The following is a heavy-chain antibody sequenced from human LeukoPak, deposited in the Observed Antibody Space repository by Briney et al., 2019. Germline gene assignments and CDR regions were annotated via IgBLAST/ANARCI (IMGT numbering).Heavy chain of an antibody. D-gene: IGHD2-15*01. J-gene: IGHJ4*02. CDR2: ISYDGSNK. CDR3: AKARVVVAADY. Sequence: GGSLRLSCAASGFTFSSYGMDWVRQAPGKGLEWVAVISYDGSNKYYADSVKGRFTISRDNSKNTLYLQMNSLRAEDTAVYYCAKARVVVAADYWGQGTLVTVSS. V-gene: IGHV3-30*18. CDR1: GFTFSSYG.